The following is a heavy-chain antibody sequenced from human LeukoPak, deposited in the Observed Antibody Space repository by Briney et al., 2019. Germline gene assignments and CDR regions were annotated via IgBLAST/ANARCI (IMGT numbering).Heavy chain of an antibody. CDR1: GYTFTDYY. J-gene: IGHJ3*02. V-gene: IGHV1-2*02. CDR3: AGPLGYFDI. Sequence: ASVKVSCKASGYTFTDYYIHWVRQAPGQGLEWMGWINPKSGGANYAQKFQGTVTMTRDTSISTAYMELSRLRSDDTAVYYCAGPLGYFDIWGQGTMVTVSP. D-gene: IGHD1-26*01. CDR2: INPKSGGA.